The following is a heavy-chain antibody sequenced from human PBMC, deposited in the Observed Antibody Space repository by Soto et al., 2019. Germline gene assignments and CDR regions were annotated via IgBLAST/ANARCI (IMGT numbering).Heavy chain of an antibody. J-gene: IGHJ5*02. CDR2: ISLYSDGT. D-gene: IGHD2-2*01. Sequence: QVQLVQSGGEVKMPGASVKVSCKTSGYTFSNYGITWVRHAPGQPLEWLGWISLYSDGTNYAQKFQGRVSMTTDTSPTTAYMELRSLRSDDTAVYYCARVVPGAEAWFGPWGKGTLVTVSS. V-gene: IGHV1-18*01. CDR3: ARVVPGAEAWFGP. CDR1: GYTFSNYG.